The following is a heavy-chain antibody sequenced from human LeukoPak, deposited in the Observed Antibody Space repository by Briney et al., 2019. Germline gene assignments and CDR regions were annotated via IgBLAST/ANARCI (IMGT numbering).Heavy chain of an antibody. V-gene: IGHV1-2*04. J-gene: IGHJ6*02. Sequence: ASVTVSCKASGYTFTGYYMHWVRQAPGQGLEWMGWINPNSGGTNYAQKFQGWVTMTRDTSISTAYMELSRLRSDDTAVYYCARGCSSTSCYPGRNYYYYGMDVWGQGTTVTVSS. CDR3: ARGCSSTSCYPGRNYYYYGMDV. CDR2: INPNSGGT. CDR1: GYTFTGYY. D-gene: IGHD2-2*01.